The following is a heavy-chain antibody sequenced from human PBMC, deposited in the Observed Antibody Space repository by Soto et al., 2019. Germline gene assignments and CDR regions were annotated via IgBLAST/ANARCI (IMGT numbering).Heavy chain of an antibody. CDR2: IYYSGST. CDR1: GGSISSYY. CDR3: ARRRYSSSWWYFDL. D-gene: IGHD6-13*01. Sequence: QVQLQESGPGLVKPSETLSLTCTVSGGSISSYYWSWIRQPPGKGLEWIGYIYYSGSTNYNPSRKSRVTISVDTSKNQFSLKLSSVTAADTAVYYCARRRYSSSWWYFDLWGRGTLVTVSS. V-gene: IGHV4-59*08. J-gene: IGHJ2*01.